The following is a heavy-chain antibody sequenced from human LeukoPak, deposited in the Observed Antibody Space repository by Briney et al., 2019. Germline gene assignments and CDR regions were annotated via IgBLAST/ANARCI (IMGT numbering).Heavy chain of an antibody. V-gene: IGHV3-30-3*01. J-gene: IGHJ1*01. CDR2: IPYDGSNK. CDR3: ARETNYYDSSDYYYQGYFQH. CDR1: GFTFSNYA. Sequence: GGSLRLSCAASGFTFSNYAMHWVRQAPGKGLEWVAVIPYDGSNKYYADSVKGRFTISRDNSKNTLYLQMNGLRAEDTAVYYCARETNYYDSSDYYYQGYFQHWGQGTLLTVSS. D-gene: IGHD3-22*01.